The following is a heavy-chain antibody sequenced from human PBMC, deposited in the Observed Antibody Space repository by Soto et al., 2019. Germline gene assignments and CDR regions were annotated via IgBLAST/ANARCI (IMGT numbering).Heavy chain of an antibody. CDR2: IYYSGST. D-gene: IGHD4-17*01. CDR3: ARHVATVTIVYYFDY. Sequence: SETLSLTCTVSGGSVSSGSYYWSWIRQPPGKGLEWIGYIYYSGSTNYNPSLKSRVTISVDTSKNQFSLKLSSVTAADTAVYYCARHVATVTIVYYFDYWGQGTLVTVSS. CDR1: GGSVSSGSYY. V-gene: IGHV4-61*01. J-gene: IGHJ4*02.